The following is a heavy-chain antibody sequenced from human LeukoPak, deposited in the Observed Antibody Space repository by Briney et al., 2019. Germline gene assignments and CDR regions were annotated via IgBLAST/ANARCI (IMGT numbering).Heavy chain of an antibody. J-gene: IGHJ6*02. CDR1: GGSISSYY. CDR3: ARGPMYIAAAGTRGYYGMDV. Sequence: SETLSLTCTVSGGSISSYYWSWIRQPAGKGLEWIGRIYTSGSTNYNPSLKSRVTISVDTSKNQFSLKLSSVTAADTAVYYCARGPMYIAAAGTRGYYGMDVWGQGTTVTVSS. CDR2: IYTSGST. V-gene: IGHV4-4*07. D-gene: IGHD6-13*01.